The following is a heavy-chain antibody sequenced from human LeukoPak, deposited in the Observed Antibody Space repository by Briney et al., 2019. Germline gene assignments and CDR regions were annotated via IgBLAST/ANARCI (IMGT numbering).Heavy chain of an antibody. J-gene: IGHJ4*02. D-gene: IGHD5-24*01. Sequence: ASVKVSCKASGYTFTSYYMHWVRQAPGQGLEWMGIINPGGGSTNYAQKFQGRVIMTRDTSTSTIYMELRSLRSDDTAVYYCARDRLRWLQAIYYFDYWGQGTLVTVSS. V-gene: IGHV1-46*01. CDR2: INPGGGST. CDR1: GYTFTSYY. CDR3: ARDRLRWLQAIYYFDY.